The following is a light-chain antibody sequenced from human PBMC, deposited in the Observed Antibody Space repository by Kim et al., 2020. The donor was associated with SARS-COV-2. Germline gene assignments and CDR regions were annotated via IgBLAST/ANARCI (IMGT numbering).Light chain of an antibody. CDR1: GAKRLG. CDR2: LYRCGRP. J-gene: IGLJ3*02. V-gene: IGLV4-69*01. CDR3: QTWGTGLHWV. Sequence: GKPNRHSGRGAKRLGSGRAKQQAGKGPGLVEKLYRCGRPRQGDGIPDRFSGSSSGAERYLTISSLQSEDEADYYCQTWGTGLHWVFGGGTQLTVL.